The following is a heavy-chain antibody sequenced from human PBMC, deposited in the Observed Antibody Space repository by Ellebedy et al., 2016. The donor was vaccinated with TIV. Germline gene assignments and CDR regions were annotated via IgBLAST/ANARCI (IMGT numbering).Heavy chain of an antibody. J-gene: IGHJ5*02. V-gene: IGHV4-61*01. CDR1: GGSVSSGLYY. Sequence: MPSETLSLTCTVSGGSVSSGLYYRSWIRHPPRKGLEYIGYIYYSGSTNYNPSLKSRVTISVDTSTNQFSLKLSSVTTADTAVYYCARAGKDYYGLGGGDWFDPWGQGTLVIVSS. D-gene: IGHD3-10*01. CDR2: IYYSGST. CDR3: ARAGKDYYGLGGGDWFDP.